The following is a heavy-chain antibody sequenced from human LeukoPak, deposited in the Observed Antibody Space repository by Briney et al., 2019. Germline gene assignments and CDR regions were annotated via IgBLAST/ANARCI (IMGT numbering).Heavy chain of an antibody. CDR1: GGSISSYY. V-gene: IGHV4-4*07. J-gene: IGHJ3*01. Sequence: PSETLSLTCTVSGGSISSYYWSWIRQPAGKGLEWIGRIYTSGSTNYNPSLKSRVTMSVDTSKNQFSLKLSSVTAADTAVYYCARDTLMTGIVGVEDEAFDVWGQGTMVTVSS. CDR2: IYTSGST. CDR3: ARDTLMTGIVGVEDEAFDV. D-gene: IGHD1-26*01.